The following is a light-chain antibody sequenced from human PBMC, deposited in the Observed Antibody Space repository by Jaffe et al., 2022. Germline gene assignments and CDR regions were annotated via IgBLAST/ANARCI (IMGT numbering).Light chain of an antibody. V-gene: IGKV3-15*01. CDR1: QSVSSN. Sequence: EVVLTQSPATLSVSPGDRATLTCRASQSVSSNFAWYQQRPGQAPRLLIYGASARATGVPARFSGSGSGTEFTLTITSLQSEDVAVYYCQQYHNWPPITFGQGTRLEVK. CDR2: GAS. J-gene: IGKJ5*01. CDR3: QQYHNWPPIT.